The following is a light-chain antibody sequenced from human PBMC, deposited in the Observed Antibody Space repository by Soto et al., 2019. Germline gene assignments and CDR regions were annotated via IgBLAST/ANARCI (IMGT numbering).Light chain of an antibody. J-gene: IGKJ1*01. Sequence: DIPMTQSPSSVSASVGDRVTISCRASQDIAGWLAWYQQKPGKTPKLLIYGASTLQSGVPSRFSGSGSGTDFTLTITSLQPEDFATYFCQQANSFPLTFGRGTKVEI. CDR2: GAS. CDR1: QDIAGW. CDR3: QQANSFPLT. V-gene: IGKV1D-12*01.